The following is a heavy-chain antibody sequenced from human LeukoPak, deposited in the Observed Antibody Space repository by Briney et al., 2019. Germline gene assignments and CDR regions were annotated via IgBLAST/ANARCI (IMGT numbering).Heavy chain of an antibody. Sequence: SVKVSCKPAGGTFGSYAISWVRQAPGQGLEWVGGIIPLFGAPLYAQKFQGRVTITADERTSTVYMDLSSLRSDDTAVYYCARDEEKAAGSLWGQGTPVIVSS. D-gene: IGHD6-13*01. J-gene: IGHJ4*02. CDR2: IIPLFGAP. CDR3: ARDEEKAAGSL. V-gene: IGHV1-69*13. CDR1: GGTFGSYA.